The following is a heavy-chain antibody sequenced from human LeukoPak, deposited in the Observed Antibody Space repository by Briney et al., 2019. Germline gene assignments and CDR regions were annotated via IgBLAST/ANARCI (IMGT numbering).Heavy chain of an antibody. CDR3: ASLTGTTDYYYFYMDV. CDR2: INHSGST. CDR1: GGSFNDYY. Sequence: SSETLSLTCAVYGGSFNDYYWSWIRQPPGKGLEWIGEINHSGSTNYNPSLKSRVTISVDTSKNQFSLKLSSVTAADTAVYYCASLTGTTDYYYFYMDVWGKGTPVTVSS. D-gene: IGHD1-20*01. V-gene: IGHV4-34*01. J-gene: IGHJ6*03.